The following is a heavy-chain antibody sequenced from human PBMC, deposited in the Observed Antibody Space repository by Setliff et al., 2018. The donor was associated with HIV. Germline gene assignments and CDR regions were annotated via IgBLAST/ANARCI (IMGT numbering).Heavy chain of an antibody. Sequence: SETLSLTCTVSGGSISGFYWSWIRQPPGKGLEWIAYIHNSGSTEYNASPQHRVTISLDTSKRQFSLKLNSMTAADTAVYYCARHGGVVHYSDSDYWGQGIMVTVSS. D-gene: IGHD4-4*01. V-gene: IGHV4-59*08. CDR2: IHNSGST. J-gene: IGHJ4*02. CDR3: ARHGGVVHYSDSDY. CDR1: GGSISGFY.